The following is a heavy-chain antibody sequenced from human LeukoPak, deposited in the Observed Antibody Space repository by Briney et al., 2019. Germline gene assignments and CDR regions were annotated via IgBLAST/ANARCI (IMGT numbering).Heavy chain of an antibody. Sequence: SGTLSLTCTASGGSMTNYYWNWIRQPPGKGLERIRYISASGTTNYNPSLMSRVTISVDTSKNQFSLKLSSVTAADTAVYYCARGLRYYYYYMDVWGKGTTVTVSS. CDR2: ISASGTT. CDR3: ARGLRYYYYYMDV. J-gene: IGHJ6*03. CDR1: GGSMTNYY. V-gene: IGHV4-4*09.